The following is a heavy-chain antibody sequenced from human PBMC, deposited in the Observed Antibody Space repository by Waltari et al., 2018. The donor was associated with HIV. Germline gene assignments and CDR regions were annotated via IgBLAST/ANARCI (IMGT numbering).Heavy chain of an antibody. CDR2: ISYDGSNK. Sequence: QVQLVESGGGVVQPGRSLRLPCAASGLPFRSYGMNWVRQASGKGLEWVAVISYDGSNKYYADSVKGRFTISRDNSKNTLYLQMNSLRAEDTAVYYCAKDTDLTGFFYYYGLDVWGQGTTVTVSS. V-gene: IGHV3-30*18. D-gene: IGHD3-9*01. CDR1: GLPFRSYG. J-gene: IGHJ6*02. CDR3: AKDTDLTGFFYYYGLDV.